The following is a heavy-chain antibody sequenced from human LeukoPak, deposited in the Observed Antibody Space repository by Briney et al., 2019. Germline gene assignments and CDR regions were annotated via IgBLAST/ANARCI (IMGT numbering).Heavy chain of an antibody. CDR2: IRYDGSKK. D-gene: IGHD3-10*01. CDR3: ARGGVDYYGSGTYYLMYYFDY. Sequence: GGSLRLSCAASGFTFTSYSMHWVRQAPGKGLEWVAFIRYDGSKKNYADSVKGRFTISRDDPHNTLYLQMYSLRAEDTAVYFCARGGVDYYGSGTYYLMYYFDYWGQGALVTVSS. V-gene: IGHV3-30*02. CDR1: GFTFTSYS. J-gene: IGHJ4*02.